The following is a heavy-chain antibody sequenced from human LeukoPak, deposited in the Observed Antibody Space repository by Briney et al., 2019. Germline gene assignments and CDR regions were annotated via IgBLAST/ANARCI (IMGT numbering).Heavy chain of an antibody. D-gene: IGHD3-10*01. J-gene: IGHJ4*02. CDR2: IRYDGSNK. CDR1: AFTFNNYD. CDR3: AKDSGSYYTSDY. V-gene: IGHV3-30*02. Sequence: GGSLRLSCAASAFTFNNYDMHWVRQAPGKGLEWVAFIRYDGSNKYYADFVEGRFTISRDNSKNTLYLLMNSLRAEDTDVYYCAKDSGSYYTSDYWGQGTLVTVSS.